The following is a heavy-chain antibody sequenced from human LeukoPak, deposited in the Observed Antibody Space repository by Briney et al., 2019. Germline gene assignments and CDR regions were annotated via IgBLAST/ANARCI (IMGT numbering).Heavy chain of an antibody. D-gene: IGHD6-13*01. V-gene: IGHV1-69*05. J-gene: IGHJ5*02. CDR2: IIPIFGTA. CDR1: GGTFSSYA. Sequence: SVKVSCKASGGTFSSYAISWVRQAPGQGLEWMGGIIPIFGTANYAQKFQGRVTITTDESTSTAYMELSSLRSEDTAVYYCARARGIAAAGNWFDPWGQGTLVTVSS. CDR3: ARARGIAAAGNWFDP.